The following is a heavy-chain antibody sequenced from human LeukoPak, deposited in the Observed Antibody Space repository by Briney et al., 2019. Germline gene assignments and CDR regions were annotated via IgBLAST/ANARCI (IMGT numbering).Heavy chain of an antibody. CDR2: IRQNGCDM. V-gene: IGHV3-7*03. Sequence: GGSLRLSCAASGFTFSDDWMIWVRQAPGKGLEWVANIRQNGCDMRYVDSVKGRFTISRDNAKNSLYLQMNSLRDEDTAVYYCARGVVGTTNPSWGQGTLVTVSS. D-gene: IGHD1-26*01. CDR3: ARGVVGTTNPS. J-gene: IGHJ4*02. CDR1: GFTFSDDW.